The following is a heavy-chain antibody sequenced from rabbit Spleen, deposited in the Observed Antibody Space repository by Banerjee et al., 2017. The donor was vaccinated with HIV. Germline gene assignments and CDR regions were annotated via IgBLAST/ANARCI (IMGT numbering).Heavy chain of an antibody. Sequence: QEQLKESGGGLVQPGGSLKLSCKASGFDFSTYSMSWVRQAPGKGLEWISCIAGSSSGFTYSATWAKGRFTCSKTSSTTVTLQMTSLTVADTATYFCARDTGSSFSSYGMDLWGQGTLVTVS. D-gene: IGHD8-1*01. CDR2: IAGSSSGFT. CDR1: GFDFSTYS. CDR3: ARDTGSSFSSYGMDL. V-gene: IGHV1S45*01. J-gene: IGHJ6*01.